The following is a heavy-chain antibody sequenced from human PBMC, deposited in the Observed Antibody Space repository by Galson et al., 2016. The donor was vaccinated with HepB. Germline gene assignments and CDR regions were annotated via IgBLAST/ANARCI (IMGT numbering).Heavy chain of an antibody. J-gene: IGHJ4*02. CDR3: ARHRTYYDICTGFSTPSYVDF. V-gene: IGHV4-39*01. Sequence: SETLSLTCSVSGGSITNINYYWGWIRQPPGKGLEWIGSIYYSGRTTYNPSLKSRVTIFVDTSKNLFSLKLESVTAADTAVYYCARHRTYYDICTGFSTPSYVDFWGQGTLVTVSS. D-gene: IGHD3-9*01. CDR2: IYYSGRT. CDR1: GGSITNINYY.